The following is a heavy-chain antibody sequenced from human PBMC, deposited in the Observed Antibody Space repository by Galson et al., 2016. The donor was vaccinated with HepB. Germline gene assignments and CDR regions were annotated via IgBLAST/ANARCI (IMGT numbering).Heavy chain of an antibody. CDR3: VTYQGPPDYYFYMDV. V-gene: IGHV3-53*01. CDR1: GFSVSRNY. Sequence: SLRLSCAASGFSVSRNYMSWVRQAPGKGLAWVSLIYSGGTTYYADSVKGRFIISRDNSKNALYLQMNSLRAEDTAVYYCVTYQGPPDYYFYMDVWGKGTPVTVSS. D-gene: IGHD2-2*01. J-gene: IGHJ6*03. CDR2: IYSGGTT.